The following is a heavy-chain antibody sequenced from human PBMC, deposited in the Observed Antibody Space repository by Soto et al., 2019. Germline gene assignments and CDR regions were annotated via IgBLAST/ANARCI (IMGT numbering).Heavy chain of an antibody. D-gene: IGHD3-10*01. Sequence: ASLKVSCKASGGTFNSYGISWVRQAPGQGLYWMGVIIPLYGTVNYAHKFQGRVSITADKSTSTAYMDLNSLRSYDTAVYYCARVRVIRGVITSHFGXWGQATKVTVSX. CDR3: ARVRVIRGVITSHFGX. J-gene: IGHJ4*02. CDR2: IIPLYGTV. CDR1: GGTFNSYG. V-gene: IGHV1-69*06.